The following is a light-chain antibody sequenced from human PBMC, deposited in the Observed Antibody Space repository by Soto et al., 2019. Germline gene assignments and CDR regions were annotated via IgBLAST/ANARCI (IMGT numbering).Light chain of an antibody. CDR2: GAS. J-gene: IGKJ4*01. V-gene: IGKV3-20*01. CDR1: QSVSSTY. CDR3: QQCGSSPLT. Sequence: EIVLTQSPGTLSLSPGERATLSCRASQSVSSTYLAWYQQKPGQAPRLLIYGASSRATGNPDRFSGSGSGTDLTLTISRLEPEDFAVYYCQQCGSSPLTFGGGTKVDIK.